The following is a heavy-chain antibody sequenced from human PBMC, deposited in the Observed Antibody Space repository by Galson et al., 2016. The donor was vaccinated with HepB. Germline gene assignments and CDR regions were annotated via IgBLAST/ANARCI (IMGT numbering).Heavy chain of an antibody. D-gene: IGHD4-17*01. CDR3: ARRKSTVTYYSYGMDV. Sequence: LSLTCAVSGSSIRSSNWWSWVRQPPGKGLEWIGEIYHSGSTNYNPSFKSRVAISVDKSKNQFSLKLNSVTAADTAVYYCARRKSTVTYYSYGMDVWGQGTTVTVSS. CDR2: IYHSGST. V-gene: IGHV4-4*02. J-gene: IGHJ6*02. CDR1: GSSIRSSNW.